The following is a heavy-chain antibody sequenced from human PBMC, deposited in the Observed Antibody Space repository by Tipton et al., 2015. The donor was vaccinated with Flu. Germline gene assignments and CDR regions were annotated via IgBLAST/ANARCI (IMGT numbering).Heavy chain of an antibody. CDR2: IYPSGTT. CDR3: ARLSYYDVDLKNFYFDH. CDR1: SGSIRSTNYF. Sequence: TLSLTCTVSSGSIRSTNYFCAWIRQPPGKRLELIGSIYPSGTTYYNPSLKSRVTISVDTSKSQFSLMLRSVTAADTAVYYCARLSYYDVDLKNFYFDHWGQGALVTVSP. V-gene: IGHV4-39*01. D-gene: IGHD3-10*02. J-gene: IGHJ4*02.